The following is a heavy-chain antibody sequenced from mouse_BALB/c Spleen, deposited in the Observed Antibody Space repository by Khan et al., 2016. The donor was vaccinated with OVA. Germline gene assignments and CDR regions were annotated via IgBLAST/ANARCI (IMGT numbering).Heavy chain of an antibody. V-gene: IGHV2-2*02. Sequence: QVQLQQSEPGLVQPSQSLSITCTVSGFSLTTYGVHCVRQSPGKGLEWLGVIWSGGSTDYNAAFISRLSISKDSSKSQVFFKMNSLQVNDTAIYYCARNYDYDEGLAYWGQGTLVTVSA. CDR2: IWSGGST. CDR1: GFSLTTYG. CDR3: ARNYDYDEGLAY. D-gene: IGHD2-4*01. J-gene: IGHJ3*01.